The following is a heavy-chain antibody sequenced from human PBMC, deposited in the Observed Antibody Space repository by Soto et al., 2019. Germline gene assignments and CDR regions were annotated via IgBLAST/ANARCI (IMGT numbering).Heavy chain of an antibody. V-gene: IGHV3-23*01. J-gene: IGHJ1*01. D-gene: IGHD2-15*01. CDR2: ISGSGDRT. CDR3: VQYAGGSASTAPH. CDR1: GITISNYP. Sequence: EVQLLESGGGLVQPGGSLRLSCAASGITISNYPMSWVRQAPGKGLEWVSGISGSGDRTYYADSAKGRFTISKDISKNPLSLHLENLGVEDTDVYFCVQYAGGSASTAPHWGQGTLVTVSS.